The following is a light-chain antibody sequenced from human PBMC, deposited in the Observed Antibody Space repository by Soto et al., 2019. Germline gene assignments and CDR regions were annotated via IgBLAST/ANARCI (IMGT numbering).Light chain of an antibody. J-gene: IGKJ5*01. CDR2: GAS. Sequence: EIVLTQSPGTLSLSPGERATLSCKASQSVSSSYLAWYRQKPGQAPRLLIHGASSRATGIPDRVSGSGSGTDFTLTISRLEPEDFAVYYCQQYGSSPSLTFGQGTRLDIK. CDR1: QSVSSSY. CDR3: QQYGSSPSLT. V-gene: IGKV3-20*01.